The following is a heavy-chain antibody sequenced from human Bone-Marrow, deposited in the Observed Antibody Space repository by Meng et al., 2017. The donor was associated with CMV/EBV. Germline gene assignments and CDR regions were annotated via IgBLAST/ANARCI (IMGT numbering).Heavy chain of an antibody. CDR2: ISSSGTYI. CDR1: GFTFEDYG. D-gene: IGHD2-21*01. J-gene: IGHJ6*01. CDR3: ARDVSPLSSAYFAINYFYALDV. V-gene: IGHV3-21*01. Sequence: GESLKISCAASGFTFEDYGMSWVRQAPGKGLEWVSSISSSGTYIYYADSVKGRFTISRDNAQNSLYLQMNSLRAEDTAVYYCARDVSPLSSAYFAINYFYALDVWGQGTTVTGSS.